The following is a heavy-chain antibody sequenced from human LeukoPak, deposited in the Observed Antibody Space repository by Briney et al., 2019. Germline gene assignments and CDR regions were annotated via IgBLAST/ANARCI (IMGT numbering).Heavy chain of an antibody. CDR2: IYYSGST. CDR3: ARDSAGDYLRN. Sequence: PSETLSLTCSVSGVSISSYYWNWIRQPPGKGLEWIGYIYYSGSTNYNPSLKSRVTISVDTSKNQFSLKLSSVTAADTAVYYCARDSAGDYLRNWGQGTLVTVSS. V-gene: IGHV4-59*01. J-gene: IGHJ4*02. D-gene: IGHD4-17*01. CDR1: GVSISSYY.